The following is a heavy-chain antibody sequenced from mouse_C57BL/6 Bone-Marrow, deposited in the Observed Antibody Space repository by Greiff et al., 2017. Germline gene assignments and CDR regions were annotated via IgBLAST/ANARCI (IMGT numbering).Heavy chain of an antibody. CDR3: ARDYYENFDY. D-gene: IGHD1-1*01. V-gene: IGHV5-4*03. J-gene: IGHJ2*01. CDR2: ISDGGSYT. CDR1: GFTFSSYA. Sequence: EVKLVESGGGLVKPGGSLKLSCAASGFTFSSYAMSWVRQTPEKRLEWVATISDGGSYTYYPDNVKGRFTISRDNAKNTLYLQMSHLKSEDTAMYYCARDYYENFDYWGQGTTLTVSS.